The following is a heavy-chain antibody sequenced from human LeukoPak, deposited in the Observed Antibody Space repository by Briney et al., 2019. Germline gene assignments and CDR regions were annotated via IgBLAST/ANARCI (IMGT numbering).Heavy chain of an antibody. CDR2: IIPILGIA. J-gene: IGHJ3*02. D-gene: IGHD6-19*01. V-gene: IGHV1-69*04. Sequence: GASVKVSCKASGYTFTSYAISWVRQAPGQGLEWMGRIIPILGIANYAQKFQGRVTITADKSTSTAYMELSSLRSEDTAVYYCARDPEIAVAEENAFDNWGQGTMVTVSS. CDR1: GYTFTSYA. CDR3: ARDPEIAVAEENAFDN.